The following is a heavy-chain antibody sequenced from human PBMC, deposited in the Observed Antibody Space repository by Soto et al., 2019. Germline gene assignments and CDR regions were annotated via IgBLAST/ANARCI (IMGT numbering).Heavy chain of an antibody. J-gene: IGHJ6*02. CDR1: GGTFSSYA. D-gene: IGHD3-9*01. V-gene: IGHV1-69*13. CDR2: IIPIFGTA. CDR3: ARDDSDILTGHHYYYYGMDV. Sequence: SVKVSCKASGGTFSSYAISWVRQAPGQGLEWMGGIIPIFGTANYAQKFQGRVTITADESTSTAYMELSSLRSEDTAVYYCARDDSDILTGHHYYYYGMDVWGQGTTVTVSS.